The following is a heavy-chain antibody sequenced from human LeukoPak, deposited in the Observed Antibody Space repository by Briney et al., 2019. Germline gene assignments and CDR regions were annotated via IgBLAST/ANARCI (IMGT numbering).Heavy chain of an antibody. J-gene: IGHJ4*02. CDR3: ARVCIYGDYGGETYYFDY. CDR1: GYSISSGYY. CDR2: IYHSGST. Sequence: SETLSLTCTVSGYSISSGYYWGWIRQPPGKGLEWIGSIYHSGSTYYNPSLKSRVTISVDTSKNQFSLKLSSVTAADTAVYYCARVCIYGDYGGETYYFDYWGQGTLVTVSS. D-gene: IGHD4-17*01. V-gene: IGHV4-38-2*02.